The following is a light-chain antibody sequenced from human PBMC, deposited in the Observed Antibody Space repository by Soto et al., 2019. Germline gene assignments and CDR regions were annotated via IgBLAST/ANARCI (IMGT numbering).Light chain of an antibody. Sequence: QSVLTQPPSVSGAPGQRVTISCTGSSSNIGAGYDVHWYQQLPGTAPKLLIYGNSNRPSGVPDRFSGSKSGTSASLAITGLQAEDEADYYCQSYDSSLSGSIVFGTETKVTVL. V-gene: IGLV1-40*01. J-gene: IGLJ1*01. CDR2: GNS. CDR3: QSYDSSLSGSIV. CDR1: SSNIGAGYD.